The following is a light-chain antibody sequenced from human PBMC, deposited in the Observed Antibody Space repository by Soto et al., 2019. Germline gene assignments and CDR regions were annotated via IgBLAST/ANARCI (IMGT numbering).Light chain of an antibody. CDR2: ATS. CDR1: RNIDTY. V-gene: IGKV1-39*01. J-gene: IGKJ4*01. Sequence: DIQMAQSPSSLSASVGDRVTITCRASRNIDTYLSWYQQKAGKAPKLLIFATSTLQSGVPSTFSGSGSGTEFTLTISSLQRDDVATYYCQQSSSTPRTFGGGTKVEIK. CDR3: QQSSSTPRT.